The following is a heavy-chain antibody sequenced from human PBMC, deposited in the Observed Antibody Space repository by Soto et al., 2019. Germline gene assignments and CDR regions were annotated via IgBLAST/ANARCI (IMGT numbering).Heavy chain of an antibody. D-gene: IGHD3-10*01. V-gene: IGHV4-31*03. Sequence: PSETLSRTCTVSGGSISSGGYYWSWIRQHPGKFLEWIGYIYYSGSTYYNPSLKSRVTISVDTSKNQFSLKLSSVTAADTAVYYCARDTLRGVATYYYYGMDVWGQGTTVTVSS. CDR1: GGSISSGGYY. CDR2: IYYSGST. J-gene: IGHJ6*02. CDR3: ARDTLRGVATYYYYGMDV.